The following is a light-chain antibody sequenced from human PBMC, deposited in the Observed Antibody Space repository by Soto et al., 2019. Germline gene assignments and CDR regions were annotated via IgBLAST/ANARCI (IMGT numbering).Light chain of an antibody. J-gene: IGLJ2*01. CDR3: SSYTSTSTFLV. CDR1: SSDIGGYNY. V-gene: IGLV2-14*01. CDR2: DVS. Sequence: QSALTQPASVSGSPGQSITISCTGTSSDIGGYNYVSWYQRHPGKAPKLMISDVSNRPSGVSDRFSGSKSGNTASLTISGLQAEDEAEYYCSSYTSTSTFLVFGGGTKVTVL.